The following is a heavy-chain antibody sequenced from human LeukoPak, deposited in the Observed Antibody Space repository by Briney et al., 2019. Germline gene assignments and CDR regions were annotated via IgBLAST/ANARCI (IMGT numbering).Heavy chain of an antibody. V-gene: IGHV3-21*01. D-gene: IGHD6-13*01. CDR3: ARMGRGSSSWYGPFDY. CDR1: GFTFSSYW. CDR2: ISSSSSYI. J-gene: IGHJ4*02. Sequence: PGGSLRLSCAASGFTFSSYWMNWVRQAPGKGLEWVSSISSSSSYIYYADSVKGRFTISRDNAKNSLYLQMNSLRAEDTAVYYCARMGRGSSSWYGPFDYWGQGTLVTVSS.